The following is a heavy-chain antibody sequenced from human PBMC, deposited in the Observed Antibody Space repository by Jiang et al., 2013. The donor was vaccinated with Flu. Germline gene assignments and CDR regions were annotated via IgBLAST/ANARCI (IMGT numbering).Heavy chain of an antibody. D-gene: IGHD3-22*01. Sequence: GLVKPSETLSLTCTVSADSISSSSYYWGWIRQPPGKGLEWIGSIYYSGSTHYNPSLKSRVTISVDTSKNQFSLKLSSVTAADTAVYYCARHLRGGRYGNSGYFVWYFDYWGQGTLVTVSS. CDR2: IYYSGST. J-gene: IGHJ4*02. CDR3: ARHLRGGRYGNSGYFVWYFDY. V-gene: IGHV4-39*01. CDR1: ADSISSSSYY.